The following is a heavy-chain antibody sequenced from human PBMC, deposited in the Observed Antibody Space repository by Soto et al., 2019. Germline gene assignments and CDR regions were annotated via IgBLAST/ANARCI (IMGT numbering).Heavy chain of an antibody. CDR1: GYTFTGYY. J-gene: IGHJ6*02. CDR2: INPNSGGT. V-gene: IGHV1-2*04. D-gene: IGHD2-15*01. CDR3: AKDLGYCSGGSCLTRPRYCYYGMDV. Sequence: ASVKVSCKASGYTFTGYYMHWVRQAPGQGLEWMGWINPNSGGTNYAQKFQGWVTMTRDTSISTAYMELSRLRSDDTAVYYCAKDLGYCSGGSCLTRPRYCYYGMDVWGQGTTVTVSS.